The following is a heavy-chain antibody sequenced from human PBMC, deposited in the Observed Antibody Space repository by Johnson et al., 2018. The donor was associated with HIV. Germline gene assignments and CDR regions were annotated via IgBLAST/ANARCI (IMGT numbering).Heavy chain of an antibody. CDR1: GFTFSSYA. V-gene: IGHV3-23*04. J-gene: IGHJ3*02. CDR2: FSGSGDNT. Sequence: VQLVESGGGLVQPGGSLRLSCAASGFTFSSYAMSWVRQAPGKGLEWVSTFSGSGDNTYYADSVRGRFAISRDNSKNTLYLQLNSLRAEDTAVYYCAREDSAFDIWGQGTMVTVSS. CDR3: AREDSAFDI.